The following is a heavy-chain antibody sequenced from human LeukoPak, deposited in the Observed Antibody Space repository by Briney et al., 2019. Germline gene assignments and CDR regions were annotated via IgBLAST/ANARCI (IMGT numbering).Heavy chain of an antibody. CDR2: IIPIFGTA. Sequence: ASVKVSCKASGGTFSSYAISWVRQAPGQGLEWMGGIIPIFGTANYAQKFQGRVTITTGESTSTAYMELSSLRSEDTAVYYCVYGDYLYYFDYWGQGTLVTVSS. J-gene: IGHJ4*02. D-gene: IGHD4-17*01. CDR3: VYGDYLYYFDY. CDR1: GGTFSSYA. V-gene: IGHV1-69*05.